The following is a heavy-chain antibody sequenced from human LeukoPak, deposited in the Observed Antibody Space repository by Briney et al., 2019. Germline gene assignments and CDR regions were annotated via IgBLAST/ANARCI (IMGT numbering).Heavy chain of an antibody. V-gene: IGHV3-21*06. CDR2: ISSSGYI. J-gene: IGHJ4*02. D-gene: IGHD2-21*01. CDR3: ARDLTYCGGDCYPYYFDY. Sequence: GGSLRLSCAASGFSFGSYSMNWVRQAPGKGLEWVSSISSSGYIYYADSVKGRFTISRDSAKNSLSLQMNSLRAEDTAVYYCARDLTYCGGDCYPYYFDYWGQGTLVTVSS. CDR1: GFSFGSYS.